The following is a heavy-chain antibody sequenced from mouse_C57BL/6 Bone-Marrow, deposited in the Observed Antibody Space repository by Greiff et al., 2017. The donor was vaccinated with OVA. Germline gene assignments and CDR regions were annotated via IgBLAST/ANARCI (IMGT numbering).Heavy chain of an antibody. CDR2: RWSGGST. D-gene: IGHD1-1*01. V-gene: IGHV2-2*01. J-gene: IGHJ4*01. Sequence: QVQLKESGPGPVQPSQSLSITCTVSGLPFTSHGVHRVRQSPGKGLEWLGVRWSGGSTDYNAAFISRLSISKDNSKSQVFCKMNSLQADDTAIYYCARRNYGKLRAYAMDYWGQGTSVTVSS. CDR1: GLPFTSHG. CDR3: ARRNYGKLRAYAMDY.